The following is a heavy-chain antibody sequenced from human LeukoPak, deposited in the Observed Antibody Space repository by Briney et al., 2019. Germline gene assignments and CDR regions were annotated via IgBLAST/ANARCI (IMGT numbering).Heavy chain of an antibody. Sequence: SETLSLTCTVSGGSISSSSYYWGWICQPPGKGLEWIGSIYYSGSTYYNPSLKSRVTISVDTSKNQFSLKLSSVTAADTAVYYCARHGFHLFDYWGQGTLVTVSS. CDR2: IYYSGST. CDR3: ARHGFHLFDY. V-gene: IGHV4-39*01. J-gene: IGHJ4*02. D-gene: IGHD5-12*01. CDR1: GGSISSSSYY.